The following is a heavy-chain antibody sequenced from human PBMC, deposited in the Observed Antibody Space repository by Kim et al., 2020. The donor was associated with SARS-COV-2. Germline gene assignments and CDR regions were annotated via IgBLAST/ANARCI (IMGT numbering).Heavy chain of an antibody. D-gene: IGHD3-16*01. CDR3: AKVLGSIELWPYFDY. Sequence: GGSLRLSCAASGFSFGSYAMSWVRQAPGKGLEWVSSISGSGIRTNYADSVEGRFTISRDTSKNRLYLQMNSLRAEDTAVYYCAKVLGSIELWPYFDYWG. CDR1: GFSFGSYA. CDR2: ISGSGIRT. J-gene: IGHJ4*01. V-gene: IGHV3-23*01.